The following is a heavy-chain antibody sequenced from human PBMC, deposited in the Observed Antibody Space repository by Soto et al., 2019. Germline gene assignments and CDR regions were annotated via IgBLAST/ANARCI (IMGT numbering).Heavy chain of an antibody. V-gene: IGHV4-31*03. J-gene: IGHJ4*02. CDR2: IYYGGRS. Sequence: PSETLSLTCTVSGGFISNGGLYWSWVRQPPGKGPEWIGYIYYGGRSLYSPSLKSRVSMSLDASKNQFYLKLTSVTAADTAVYYCAKEFREWGQVTLVTVSS. CDR1: GGFISNGGLY. D-gene: IGHD3-10*01. CDR3: AKEFRE.